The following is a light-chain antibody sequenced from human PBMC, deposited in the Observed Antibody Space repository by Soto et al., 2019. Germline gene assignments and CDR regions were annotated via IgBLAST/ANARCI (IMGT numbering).Light chain of an antibody. CDR3: AAWDDSLSVWV. V-gene: IGLV1-47*02. Sequence: QSALTQPPSASGTPGQRVTISCSGSSSNIGSNYVYWHQQLPGTAPKLLIYRNNQRPSGVPDRFSGSKSGTSASLAISGLRSEDEADYYCAAWDDSLSVWVFGGGTKVTVL. CDR2: RNN. J-gene: IGLJ3*02. CDR1: SSNIGSNY.